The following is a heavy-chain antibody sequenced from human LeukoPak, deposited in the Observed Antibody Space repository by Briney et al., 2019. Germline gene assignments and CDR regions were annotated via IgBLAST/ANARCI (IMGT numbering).Heavy chain of an antibody. Sequence: SETLSLTCSVSGYSISSAYYWGWIRQPPGKGLEWIGTMYHSGSTNYNPSLKSRVTISVDTSKNQFSLKLTSVTAADTAVYYCARDLTTVPGLIGYWGQGTLVTVSS. V-gene: IGHV4-38-2*02. D-gene: IGHD4-17*01. CDR2: MYHSGST. CDR1: GYSISSAYY. CDR3: ARDLTTVPGLIGY. J-gene: IGHJ4*02.